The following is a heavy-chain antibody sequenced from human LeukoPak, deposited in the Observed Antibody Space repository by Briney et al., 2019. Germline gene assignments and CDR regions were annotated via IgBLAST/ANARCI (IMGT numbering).Heavy chain of an antibody. J-gene: IGHJ4*02. CDR3: ANYAEDGYKYYFDY. Sequence: YPGGSLRLSCAASGFTFSSYAMSWVRQAPGKGLEWVSAISGSGGSTYYADSVKGRFTISRGNSKNTLYLQMNSLRAEDTAVYYCANYAEDGYKYYFDYWGQGTLVTVSS. D-gene: IGHD5-24*01. V-gene: IGHV3-23*01. CDR2: ISGSGGST. CDR1: GFTFSSYA.